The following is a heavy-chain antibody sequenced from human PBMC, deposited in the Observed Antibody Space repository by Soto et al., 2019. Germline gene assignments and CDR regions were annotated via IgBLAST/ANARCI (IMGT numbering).Heavy chain of an antibody. Sequence: ASVKVSCKASGYTFTSYDISWVRQAPGQGLEWMGWISAYNGNTNYAQKLQGRVTMTTDTSTSTAYMELRSLRSDDTAVYYCARARGDLYYDSSGYYFDYWGQGTLVTVSS. D-gene: IGHD3-22*01. CDR3: ARARGDLYYDSSGYYFDY. V-gene: IGHV1-18*01. J-gene: IGHJ4*02. CDR1: GYTFTSYD. CDR2: ISAYNGNT.